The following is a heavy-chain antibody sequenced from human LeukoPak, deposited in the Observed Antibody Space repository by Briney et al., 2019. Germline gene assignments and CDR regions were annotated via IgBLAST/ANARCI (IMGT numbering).Heavy chain of an antibody. D-gene: IGHD1-14*01. CDR1: GGSFSGYY. Sequence: SETLSLTCAVYGGSFSGYYWSWIRQPPGKGLEWIGEINHSGSTNYNPSLKSRVTISVDTSKNQFSLKLSSVTAADTAVYYCARTYYYYGMDVWGQGTTVTVSS. V-gene: IGHV4-34*01. J-gene: IGHJ6*02. CDR3: ARTYYYYGMDV. CDR2: INHSGST.